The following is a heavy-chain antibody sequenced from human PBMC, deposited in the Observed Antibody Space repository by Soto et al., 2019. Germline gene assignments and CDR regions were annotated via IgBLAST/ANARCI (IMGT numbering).Heavy chain of an antibody. CDR1: GDSINSGDYY. CDR2: SFYSGIT. D-gene: IGHD3-10*01. Sequence: QVQLQESGPRLVKPLQTLSLTCTVSGDSINSGDYYWSWIRQPPGRGLEWVGYSFYSGITDYNPSLMMRMTISRETSMNPFSLRLISVTAADTAVYFCARWSGVGVAGMDVWGQGTTVSVSS. V-gene: IGHV4-30-4*01. CDR3: ARWSGVGVAGMDV. J-gene: IGHJ6*02.